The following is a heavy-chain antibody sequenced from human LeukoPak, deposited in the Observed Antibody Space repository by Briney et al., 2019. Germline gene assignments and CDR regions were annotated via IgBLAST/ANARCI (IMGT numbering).Heavy chain of an antibody. D-gene: IGHD4-23*01. V-gene: IGHV3-21*01. J-gene: IGHJ4*02. CDR1: GFTFSSYS. Sequence: GGSLRLSCAASGFTFSSYSINGVRQAPGKGLEWVSSISSSSSYIYYQDSVTGRFTISRDNAENSLYLQMNSLRAEDTDVYYCAKLPGRAAGQDYWGRGTLVTVSS. CDR2: ISSSSSYI. CDR3: AKLPGRAAGQDY.